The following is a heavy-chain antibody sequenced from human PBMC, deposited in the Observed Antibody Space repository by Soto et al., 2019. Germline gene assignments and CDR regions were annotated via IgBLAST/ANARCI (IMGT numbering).Heavy chain of an antibody. CDR1: GFTVSSNY. V-gene: IGHV3-53*01. J-gene: IGHJ4*02. D-gene: IGHD5-18*01. CDR3: ARGTAMEYYFDY. CDR2: IYSGGST. Sequence: GSLRLSCAASGFTVSSNYMSWVRQAPGKGLEWASVIYSGGSTYYADSVKGRFTISRDNSKNTLYLQMNSLRAEDTAVYYCARGTAMEYYFDYWGQGTLVTVS.